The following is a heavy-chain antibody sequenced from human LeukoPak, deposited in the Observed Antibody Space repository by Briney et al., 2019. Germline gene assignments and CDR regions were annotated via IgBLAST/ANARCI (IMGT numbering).Heavy chain of an antibody. J-gene: IGHJ4*02. CDR1: GFTFSSYA. Sequence: GGSLRLSCAASGFTFSSYAMHWVRQAPGKGLEWVAVISYDGSNNYYADSVKGRFTISRDNAKNTLYLQMNSLRVEATAIYYCVTDGERTIPFDYWGPGILVTVSP. CDR2: ISYDGSNN. D-gene: IGHD1-26*01. CDR3: VTDGERTIPFDY. V-gene: IGHV3-30-3*01.